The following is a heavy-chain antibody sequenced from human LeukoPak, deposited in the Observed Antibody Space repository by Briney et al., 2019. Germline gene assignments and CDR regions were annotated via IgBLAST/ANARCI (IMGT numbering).Heavy chain of an antibody. J-gene: IGHJ4*02. D-gene: IGHD3-16*01. CDR3: AREGLGGYAAVDY. CDR1: GYTFTGYY. CDR2: INPNSGGT. Sequence: GASVKVSCKASGYTFTGYYMHWVRQAPGQGLGWMGWINPNSGGTNYAQKFQGRVTMTRDTSISTAYMELSRLRSDDTAVYYCAREGLGGYAAVDYWGQGTLVTVSS. V-gene: IGHV1-2*02.